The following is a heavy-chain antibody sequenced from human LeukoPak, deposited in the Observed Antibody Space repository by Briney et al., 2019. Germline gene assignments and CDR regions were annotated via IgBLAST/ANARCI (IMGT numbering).Heavy chain of an antibody. V-gene: IGHV3-48*03. D-gene: IGHD3-22*01. Sequence: GGSLRLSCAASGFTFSSYEMNWVRQAPGKGLEWVSYISSSGSTIYYADSVKGRFTISRDNAKNSLYLQMNSLRAEDTAVYYCARRGGHYYDSSGIDYWGQGTLVTVSS. CDR3: ARRGGHYYDSSGIDY. CDR1: GFTFSSYE. J-gene: IGHJ4*02. CDR2: ISSSGSTI.